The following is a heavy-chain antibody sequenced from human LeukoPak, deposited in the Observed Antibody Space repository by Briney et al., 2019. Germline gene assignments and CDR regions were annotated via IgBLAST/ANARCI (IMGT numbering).Heavy chain of an antibody. CDR2: INHSGST. CDR3: ARGVAAAGSPYFDAFDI. CDR1: GGSFSGHY. D-gene: IGHD6-13*01. J-gene: IGHJ3*02. V-gene: IGHV4-34*01. Sequence: SETLSLTCAVYGGSFSGHYWSWIRQPPGKGLEWIGEINHSGSTNYNPSLKSRVTISVDTSKNQFSLKLSSVTAADTAVYYCARGVAAAGSPYFDAFDIWGQGTMVAVSS.